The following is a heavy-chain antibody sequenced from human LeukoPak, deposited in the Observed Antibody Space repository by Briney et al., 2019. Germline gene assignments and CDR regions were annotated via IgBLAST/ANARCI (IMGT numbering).Heavy chain of an antibody. CDR2: ISGSGGST. CDR3: AKVTVWSVASFDY. D-gene: IGHD6-19*01. V-gene: IGHV3-23*01. CDR1: GYTFSSYA. Sequence: GGSLRLSCAASGYTFSSYAMSLVRQAPGKGLEWVSTISGSGGSTYYADSVKGRFTISRDNSKNTLYLQMNSLRAEDTAVYYCAKVTVWSVASFDYWGQGTLVTVSS. J-gene: IGHJ4*02.